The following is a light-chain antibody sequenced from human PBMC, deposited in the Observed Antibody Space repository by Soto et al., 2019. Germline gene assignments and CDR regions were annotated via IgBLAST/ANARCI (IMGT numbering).Light chain of an antibody. CDR2: GAS. J-gene: IGKJ2*01. V-gene: IGKV3-20*01. Sequence: EIVLTQSPGTLSLSPGERATLSCRASQSVSSNYLAWYQQKPGQAPRLLIHGASSRATGIPDRFSGSGSGTDFTLTIGRLEPEDFAVYYCQQYGSSPYTFGQGTKLEIQ. CDR3: QQYGSSPYT. CDR1: QSVSSNY.